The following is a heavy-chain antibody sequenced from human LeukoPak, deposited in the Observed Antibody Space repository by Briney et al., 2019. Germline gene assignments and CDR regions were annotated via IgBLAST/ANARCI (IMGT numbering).Heavy chain of an antibody. CDR1: GFTFSSYE. V-gene: IGHV3-48*03. CDR3: ARDLVKGYDDAFDI. CDR2: ISSSGSTI. J-gene: IGHJ3*02. Sequence: GGSLRLSCAASGFTFSSYEMNWVRQAPGKGLEWLSYISSSGSTIYYADSVKGRFTISRDNAKNSLYLQMNSLRAEDTAVYCCARDLVKGYDDAFDIWGQGTMVTVSS. D-gene: IGHD2-2*01.